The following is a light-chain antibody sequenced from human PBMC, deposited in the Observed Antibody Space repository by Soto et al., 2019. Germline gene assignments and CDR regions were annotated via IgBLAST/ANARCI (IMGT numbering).Light chain of an antibody. Sequence: EIVLTQSPATLSLSPWERATLSCRASQSVSSYLAWYQQKPGQAPRLLLYDASNRATGIPARFSGSGSGTDFTLTLSSLEPEDFAVYYCQQRSNWPPEITFGQGTRLEIK. CDR1: QSVSSY. CDR3: QQRSNWPPEIT. CDR2: DAS. J-gene: IGKJ5*01. V-gene: IGKV3-11*01.